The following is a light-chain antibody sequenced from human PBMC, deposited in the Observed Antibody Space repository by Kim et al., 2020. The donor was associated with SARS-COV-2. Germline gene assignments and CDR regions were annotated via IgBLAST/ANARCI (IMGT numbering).Light chain of an antibody. J-gene: IGLJ1*01. CDR2: GKN. Sequence: LGQTVKISCQGDSLRNYFASWYQQQPGQAPVLVMFGKNNRPSGIPDRFSGSGSGNISSLTITGTQAEDEADYYCCSRDSNGSGRVFGPGTKVTVL. V-gene: IGLV3-19*01. CDR1: SLRNYF. CDR3: CSRDSNGSGRV.